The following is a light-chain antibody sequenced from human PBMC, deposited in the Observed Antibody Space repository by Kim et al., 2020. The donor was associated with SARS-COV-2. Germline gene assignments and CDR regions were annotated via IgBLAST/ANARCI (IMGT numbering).Light chain of an antibody. Sequence: ELTQPPSASGAPGQRVTISCSGSSPNIGTNTVSWYQQLPGAAPKLLIYGNDLRPSGVPDRFSGSKSGTSGSLAISGLQSEDEAEYYCATWDDSLKSYVFGTGTKVTVL. CDR3: ATWDDSLKSYV. CDR2: GND. V-gene: IGLV1-44*01. CDR1: SPNIGTNT. J-gene: IGLJ1*01.